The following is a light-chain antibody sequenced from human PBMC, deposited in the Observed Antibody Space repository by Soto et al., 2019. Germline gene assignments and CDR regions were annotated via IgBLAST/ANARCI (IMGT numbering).Light chain of an antibody. CDR1: SPNIGTNF. V-gene: IGLV1-47*01. J-gene: IGLJ2*01. CDR2: RTA. Sequence: QSVVTQPPSASGTPGQRVTISCSGSSPNIGTNFVYWYQHLPGTAPKLLIYRTAQRPSGVPDRFSGSKSGTSASLAISGLRSEDEADYFCAAWDDSLSVVVFGGGTKVTVL. CDR3: AAWDDSLSVVV.